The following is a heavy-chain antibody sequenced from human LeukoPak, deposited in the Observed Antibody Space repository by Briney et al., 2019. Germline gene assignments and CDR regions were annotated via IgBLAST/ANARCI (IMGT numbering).Heavy chain of an antibody. CDR3: ARDRYYGSGSYPDY. Sequence: ASVKVSCKASGYTFTNYGISWVRQAPGQGLEWMGWISAYNGNTYYVQKLQGRVTMTTDTSTSTAYMELRSLSSDDTAVYYCARDRYYGSGSYPDYWGQGTLVTVSS. CDR1: GYTFTNYG. J-gene: IGHJ4*02. CDR2: ISAYNGNT. V-gene: IGHV1-18*01. D-gene: IGHD3-10*01.